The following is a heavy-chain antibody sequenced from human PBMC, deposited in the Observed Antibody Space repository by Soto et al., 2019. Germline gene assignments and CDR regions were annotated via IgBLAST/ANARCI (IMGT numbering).Heavy chain of an antibody. Sequence: GESLKISCKGSGYSFTSYWIGWVRQMPGKGLEWMGIIYPGDSDTRYSPSFQGQVTISADKSISTAYLQWSSLKASDTAMYYCARHYEDIVEVPAATGLDYYYGMDVWGQGTTVTVSS. D-gene: IGHD2-2*01. V-gene: IGHV5-51*01. CDR3: ARHYEDIVEVPAATGLDYYYGMDV. CDR2: IYPGDSDT. J-gene: IGHJ6*02. CDR1: GYSFTSYW.